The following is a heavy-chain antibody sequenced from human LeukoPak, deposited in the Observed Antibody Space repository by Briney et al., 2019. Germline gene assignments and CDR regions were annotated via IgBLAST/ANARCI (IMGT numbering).Heavy chain of an antibody. CDR3: ARGFPLYSGTYSDTFDI. D-gene: IGHD1-26*01. J-gene: IGHJ3*02. V-gene: IGHV4-59*01. Sequence: SETLSLTCTVSGGSISTFYWNWIRQSPGKGLEWIGYISVGGANNYNPSLKSRVSISVDTSKNQFSLRLSSVTAADTALYYCARGFPLYSGTYSDTFDIWGRGTMVTVSS. CDR2: ISVGGAN. CDR1: GGSISTFY.